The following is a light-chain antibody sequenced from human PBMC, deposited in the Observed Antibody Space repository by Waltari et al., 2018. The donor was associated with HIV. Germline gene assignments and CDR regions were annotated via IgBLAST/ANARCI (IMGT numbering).Light chain of an antibody. V-gene: IGKV3-15*01. CDR3: QQYNNWPQT. CDR1: QSVNSN. Sequence: EVVMTQSPATLSVSPGERATLSCRASQSVNSNLAWYQQKPGQAPRLLINRASDRATGIPARFSGTGSDTEFTLTISSLQSEDFAVYYCQQYNNWPQTFGQGTKLEIK. CDR2: RAS. J-gene: IGKJ2*01.